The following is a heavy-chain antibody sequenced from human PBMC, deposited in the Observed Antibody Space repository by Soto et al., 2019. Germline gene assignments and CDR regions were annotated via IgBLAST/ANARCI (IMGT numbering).Heavy chain of an antibody. CDR2: ISDSGGTS. J-gene: IGHJ4*02. CDR3: AKRPRALLSFNH. D-gene: IGHD3-10*01. V-gene: IGHV3-23*01. Sequence: GGSLILSCAASGFIFRNYVMSWVRQAPGKGLEWVSSISDSGGTSYYADSVKGRFTISRDNSKNTLHLQMNSLRAEDTAIYYCAKRPRALLSFNHWGQGTLVTVSS. CDR1: GFIFRNYV.